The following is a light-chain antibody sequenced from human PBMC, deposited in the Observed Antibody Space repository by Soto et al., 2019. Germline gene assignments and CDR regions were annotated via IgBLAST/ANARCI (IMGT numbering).Light chain of an antibody. CDR3: QQYGGSPTT. J-gene: IGKJ5*01. CDR1: QSVDSDF. V-gene: IGKV3-20*01. CDR2: GAS. Sequence: IVLTQSPGTLSLSPGERATLSCRASQSVDSDFLAWYQQKPGQAPRLLMYGASRRDTAIPDRFSGSGSGTDFTLTVSRLEPEDSAVYYCQQYGGSPTTFGQGKRLESK.